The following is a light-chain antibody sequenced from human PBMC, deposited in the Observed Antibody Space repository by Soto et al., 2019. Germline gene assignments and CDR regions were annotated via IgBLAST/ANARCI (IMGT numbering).Light chain of an antibody. CDR1: QSISNY. CDR3: QQSYSTPRT. J-gene: IGKJ2*02. V-gene: IGKV1-39*01. Sequence: DIQMTQSPSSLSASVGDRVTITCRANQSISNYLNWYQQKPGKAPKLLIYAASSLQSGVPSRFSGSGSETDFTLTISSLQPEDFATYYCQQSYSTPRTFGQGTKLEIK. CDR2: AAS.